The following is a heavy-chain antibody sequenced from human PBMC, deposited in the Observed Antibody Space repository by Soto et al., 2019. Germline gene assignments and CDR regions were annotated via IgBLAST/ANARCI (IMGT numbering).Heavy chain of an antibody. CDR2: IWYDGSNK. Sequence: PGGSLRLSCAASGSTFSSYGMHWVRQAPGKGLEWVAVIWYDGSNKYYADSVRGRFTISRENAKNSLYLQMNSLGAGDTAVYYCAREIFDEYSSGWYFDYWGQGTLVTVSS. CDR3: AREIFDEYSSGWYFDY. J-gene: IGHJ4*02. CDR1: GSTFSSYG. V-gene: IGHV3-33*01. D-gene: IGHD6-19*01.